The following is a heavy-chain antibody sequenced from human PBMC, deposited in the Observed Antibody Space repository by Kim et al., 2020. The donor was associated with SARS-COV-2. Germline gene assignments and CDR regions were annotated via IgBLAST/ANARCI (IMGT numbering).Heavy chain of an antibody. CDR1: GFIFSNYV. CDR2: ISSGDDDT. V-gene: IGHV3-23*01. J-gene: IGHJ4*02. CDR3: VKDRIGTADGGPYYFDS. Sequence: GGSLRLSCEASGFIFSNYVMSWVRQAPGKGLEWVSGISSGDDDTYYVDSVKGRFTVSRDNFRDMVYLQMNSLRPEDTAVYYCVKDRIGTADGGPYYFDSWGQGTLVTVSS. D-gene: IGHD1-7*01.